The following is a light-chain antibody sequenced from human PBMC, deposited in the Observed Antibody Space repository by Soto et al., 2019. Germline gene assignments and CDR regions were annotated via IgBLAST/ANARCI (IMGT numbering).Light chain of an antibody. Sequence: QSVLTQPPSVSGAPGQRVTISCTGSSTNIGAGYDVPGYQQQPGTAPKLLIYGNTNRPSGVPDRCSGSKSGTSASLAITALQSDDEADYYCQPYDSSLSGFYVFGTGTKLTVL. CDR1: STNIGAGYD. CDR2: GNT. J-gene: IGLJ1*01. V-gene: IGLV1-40*01. CDR3: QPYDSSLSGFYV.